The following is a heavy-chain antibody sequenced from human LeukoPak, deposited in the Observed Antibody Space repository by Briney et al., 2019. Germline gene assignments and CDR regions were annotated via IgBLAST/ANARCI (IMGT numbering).Heavy chain of an antibody. D-gene: IGHD3-10*01. CDR3: AREEYYYGSGTRRGHWFDP. CDR2: IYTSGST. Sequence: SETLSLTCTVSGGSISSGSYYWSWIRQPAGKGLEWIGRIYTSGSTNYNPSLKSRVTISVDTSKNQFSLKLSSVTAADTAVYYCAREEYYYGSGTRRGHWFDPWGQGTLVTVSS. V-gene: IGHV4-61*02. CDR1: GGSISSGSYY. J-gene: IGHJ5*02.